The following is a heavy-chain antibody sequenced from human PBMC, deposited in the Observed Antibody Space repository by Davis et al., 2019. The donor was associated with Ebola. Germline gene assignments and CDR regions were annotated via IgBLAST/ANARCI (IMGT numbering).Heavy chain of an antibody. CDR1: GGYISSYY. Sequence: MPSETLSLTCAVSGGYISSYYWSWIRQPPGKRLEWRGYIYYTGTTNYNPSLKSRVTISLDTSKNQFSLKLSSVTAADTAVYYCAYGGNFPDAFEIWGQGTMVTVSS. CDR3: AYGGNFPDAFEI. J-gene: IGHJ3*02. D-gene: IGHD4-23*01. CDR2: IYYTGTT. V-gene: IGHV4-59*08.